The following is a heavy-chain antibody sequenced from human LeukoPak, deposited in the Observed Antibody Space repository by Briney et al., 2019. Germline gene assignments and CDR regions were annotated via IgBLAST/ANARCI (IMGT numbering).Heavy chain of an antibody. D-gene: IGHD3-22*01. CDR3: ARRGYYDSSGYDY. J-gene: IGHJ4*02. CDR2: ISGSSSDI. CDR1: GFTFSSYS. Sequence: PGGSLRLSCAASGFTFSSYSMNWVRQAPGKGLEWVSSISGSSSDIYYADSVKGRFTISRDNAKNSLYLQINRLRAEDTAIYYCARRGYYDSSGYDYWGQGTLVTVSS. V-gene: IGHV3-21*01.